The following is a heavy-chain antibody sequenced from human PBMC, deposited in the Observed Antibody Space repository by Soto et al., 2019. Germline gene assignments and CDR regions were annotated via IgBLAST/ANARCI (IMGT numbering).Heavy chain of an antibody. D-gene: IGHD3-3*01. Sequence: SETLSLTCTVSGGSISSYYWSWIRQPPGKGLEWIGYIYYSGSTNYNPSLKSRVTISVDTSKNQFSPKLSSVTAADTAVYYCAREHLTYYDFWGGYYTYWFDPWGQGTLVTVSS. J-gene: IGHJ5*02. CDR1: GGSISSYY. V-gene: IGHV4-59*01. CDR3: AREHLTYYDFWGGYYTYWFDP. CDR2: IYYSGST.